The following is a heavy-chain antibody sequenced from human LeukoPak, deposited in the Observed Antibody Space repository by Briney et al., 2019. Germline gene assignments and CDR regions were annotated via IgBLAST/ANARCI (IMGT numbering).Heavy chain of an antibody. CDR1: GFTFSSYE. V-gene: IGHV3-48*03. Sequence: GGSLRLSCAASGFTFSSYEMNWVRQAPGKGLEWVSYISSSGSTIYYADSVKGRFTISRDNAKNSLYLQMNSLRAEDTAVYYCARFTGYYDSSGFDYWGQGTLVTVSS. J-gene: IGHJ4*02. D-gene: IGHD3-22*01. CDR3: ARFTGYYDSSGFDY. CDR2: ISSSGSTI.